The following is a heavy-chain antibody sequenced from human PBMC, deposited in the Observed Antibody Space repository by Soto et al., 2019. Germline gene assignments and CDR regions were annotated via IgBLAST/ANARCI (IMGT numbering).Heavy chain of an antibody. D-gene: IGHD3-16*01. Sequence: QVQLVHSGAEVTKPGSSVKVSCRASGGTFNSYTFSWVRQAPGQGLEWMGRIIPVLGVPNYAPKLQGRVRIAADKSTGTAYMNLSSLSPEDTAVYYCASAPFYADFGGVGACDLGVQGTLVTVSS. CDR2: IIPVLGVP. CDR1: GGTFNSYT. J-gene: IGHJ3*01. CDR3: ASAPFYADFGGVGACDL. V-gene: IGHV1-69*02.